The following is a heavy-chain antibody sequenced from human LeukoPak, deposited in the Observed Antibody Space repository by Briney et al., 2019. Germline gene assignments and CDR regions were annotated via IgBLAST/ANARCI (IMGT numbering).Heavy chain of an antibody. J-gene: IGHJ4*02. CDR2: ISGSGGST. CDR1: GFTFSSYA. Sequence: GGSLRLSCAASGFTFSSYAMSWVRQAPGKGLEWVSAISGSGGSTYYADSVKGRFTISRDNSKNTLYLQMNSLRAEDTAVYHCAKMGIQLWLLSFDYWGQGTLVTVSS. CDR3: AKMGIQLWLLSFDY. V-gene: IGHV3-23*01. D-gene: IGHD5-18*01.